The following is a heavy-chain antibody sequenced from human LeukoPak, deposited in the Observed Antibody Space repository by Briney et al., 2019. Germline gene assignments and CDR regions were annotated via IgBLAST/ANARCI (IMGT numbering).Heavy chain of an antibody. CDR2: IYPGDSDT. CDR3: AREASSGWSYFAY. D-gene: IGHD6-19*01. J-gene: IGHJ4*02. CDR1: GYSFTKYW. Sequence: TGETLKISCKGSGYSFTKYWIGWVRQMPGKSLECMGIIYPGDSDTRYSPSFQGQVTISADKSINTAYLQWSSLKASDTAMYYCAREASSGWSYFAYWGQGALVTVSS. V-gene: IGHV5-51*01.